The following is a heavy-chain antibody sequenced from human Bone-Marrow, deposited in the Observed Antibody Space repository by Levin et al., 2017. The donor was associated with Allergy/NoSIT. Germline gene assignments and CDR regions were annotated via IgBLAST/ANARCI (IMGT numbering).Heavy chain of an antibody. V-gene: IGHV4-4*02. D-gene: IGHD3-3*01. CDR1: GGSISGTNW. CDR2: IYHSGST. CDR3: ARGNSVSEWSYHFDY. J-gene: IGHJ4*02. Sequence: SETLSLTCAVSGGSISGTNWWSWVRQPPGKGLEWIGEIYHSGSTNYNPSLKSRVTISVDKPKTQFSLKLNSVTAADTAVYYCARGNSVSEWSYHFDYWGQGMLVTVSS.